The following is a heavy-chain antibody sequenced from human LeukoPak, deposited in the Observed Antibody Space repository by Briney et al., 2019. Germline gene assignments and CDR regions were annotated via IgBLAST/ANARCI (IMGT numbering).Heavy chain of an antibody. CDR2: ISSSATYI. D-gene: IGHD4-17*01. CDR3: ATWDDYGDFVAFEY. J-gene: IGHJ4*02. V-gene: IGHV3-21*01. Sequence: GGSLRLSRGGSGFTFSSYTMNWVRQAPGEGLEWVASISSSATYIYYADSVRGRFTISRDDAKKSVFLHMNSLRAEDTAVSFCATWDDYGDFVAFEYWGQGTLVTVSS. CDR1: GFTFSSYT.